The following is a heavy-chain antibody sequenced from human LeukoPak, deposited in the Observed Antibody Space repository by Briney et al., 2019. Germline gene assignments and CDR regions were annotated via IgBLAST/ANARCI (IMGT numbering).Heavy chain of an antibody. CDR3: ANILDSSGWYGDY. CDR2: ISGSGGST. V-gene: IGHV3-23*01. CDR1: GFTFSSYA. J-gene: IGHJ4*02. Sequence: GGSLRLSCAASGFTFSSYAMSWVRQAPGKGLEWVSAISGSGGSTYYADSVKGRFTISRDNSKNTLYLQMNSLRAEDTAVYYCANILDSSGWYGDYWGQGTLVTVSS. D-gene: IGHD6-19*01.